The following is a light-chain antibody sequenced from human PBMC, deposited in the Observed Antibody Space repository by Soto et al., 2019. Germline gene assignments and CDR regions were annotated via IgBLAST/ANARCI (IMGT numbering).Light chain of an antibody. CDR3: QQRSNWPLT. CDR2: GAS. Sequence: EIVMTLSPATLSVSPGERATLSCRASQSVSSNLAWYQQKPGQAPRLLIYGASTRATGIPARFSGSGSGTEFTLTISSLQSEDFAVYYCQQRSNWPLTFGGGTKVDIK. J-gene: IGKJ4*01. CDR1: QSVSSN. V-gene: IGKV3-15*01.